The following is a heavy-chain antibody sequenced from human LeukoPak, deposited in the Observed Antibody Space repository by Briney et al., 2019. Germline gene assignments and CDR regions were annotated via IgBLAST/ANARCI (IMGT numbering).Heavy chain of an antibody. CDR3: ARDSLEYYDSSGYYEGAANAFDI. J-gene: IGHJ3*02. D-gene: IGHD3-22*01. CDR1: GYSISSGYY. V-gene: IGHV4-38-2*02. Sequence: SETLSLTCTVSGYSISSGYYWGWIQQPPGKGLEWIGSIYHSGSTYYNPSLKSRVTISVDTSKNQFSLKLSSVTAADTAVYYCARDSLEYYDSSGYYEGAANAFDIWGQGTMVTVSS. CDR2: IYHSGST.